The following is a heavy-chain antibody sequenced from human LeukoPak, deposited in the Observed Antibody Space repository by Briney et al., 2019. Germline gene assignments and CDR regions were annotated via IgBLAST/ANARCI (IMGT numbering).Heavy chain of an antibody. CDR1: GGTFSSYA. V-gene: IGHV1-69*06. Sequence: SVKVSCKASGGTFSSYAISWMRQAPGQGLEWMGGIIPIFGTANYAQKFQGRVTITADKSTSTAYMELSSLRSEDTAVYYCARTLSNLDIAAAGILDYWGQGTLVTVSS. D-gene: IGHD6-13*01. J-gene: IGHJ4*02. CDR3: ARTLSNLDIAAAGILDY. CDR2: IIPIFGTA.